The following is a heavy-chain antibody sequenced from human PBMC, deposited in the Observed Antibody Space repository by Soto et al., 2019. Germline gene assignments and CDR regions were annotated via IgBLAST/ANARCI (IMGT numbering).Heavy chain of an antibody. CDR3: AKNGQPPYYYYGMDV. Sequence: VSCKASGYTFSSYGISWVRQAPGQGLEWMGCVSGYNGDTKYAQKVQGRVTMTIDTSTYTAYMELRSLTSDDTAKYYCAKNGQPPYYYYGMDVWGQGTTVTVS. V-gene: IGHV1-18*01. D-gene: IGHD2-8*01. CDR2: VSGYNGDT. J-gene: IGHJ6*02. CDR1: GYTFSSYG.